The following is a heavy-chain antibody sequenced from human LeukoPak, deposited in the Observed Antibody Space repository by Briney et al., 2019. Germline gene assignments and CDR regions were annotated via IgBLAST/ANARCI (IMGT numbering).Heavy chain of an antibody. Sequence: GAPVKVSCKASGYTFTSYDINWVRQATGQGLEWMGWISAYNGNTNYAHKPQGRVTMTTDISTSTAYMELRSLRSDDTAVYYCARDPKIAAAGPGGNWFDPWGQGTLVTVSS. CDR1: GYTFTSYD. D-gene: IGHD6-13*01. CDR3: ARDPKIAAAGPGGNWFDP. V-gene: IGHV1-18*01. J-gene: IGHJ5*02. CDR2: ISAYNGNT.